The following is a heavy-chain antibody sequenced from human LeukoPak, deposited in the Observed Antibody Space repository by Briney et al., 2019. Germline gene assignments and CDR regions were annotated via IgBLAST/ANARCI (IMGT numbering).Heavy chain of an antibody. J-gene: IGHJ4*02. Sequence: ASVTVSCTVSGYTLTELSMHWVRQAPGKGLEWMGGSDPEDGETIYAQKFQGRVTMTEDTSTDTAYMELSSLRSEDTAVYYCATDLVAAAGLPGTPRGYWGQGTLVSVSS. CDR2: SDPEDGET. V-gene: IGHV1-24*01. CDR3: ATDLVAAAGLPGTPRGY. D-gene: IGHD6-13*01. CDR1: GYTLTELS.